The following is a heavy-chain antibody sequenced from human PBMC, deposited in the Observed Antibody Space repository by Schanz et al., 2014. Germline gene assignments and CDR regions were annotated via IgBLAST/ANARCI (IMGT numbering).Heavy chain of an antibody. V-gene: IGHV3-21*05. CDR1: GLNFDYYG. Sequence: EVQLVESGGGVVQPGRSLRLSCATSGLNFDYYGMNWVRQAPGKGLEWVSYISSSGSYTNYADSVKGRFTTSRDNGKKSMYLQMNSLRAEDTAVYYCARLDSSSWYPRYWGQGTLVTVSS. D-gene: IGHD6-13*01. CDR2: ISSSGSYT. J-gene: IGHJ4*02. CDR3: ARLDSSSWYPRY.